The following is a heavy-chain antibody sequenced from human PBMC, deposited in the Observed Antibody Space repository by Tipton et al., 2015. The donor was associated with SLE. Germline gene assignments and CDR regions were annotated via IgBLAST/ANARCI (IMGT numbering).Heavy chain of an antibody. CDR2: INHSGST. Sequence: TLSLTCAVYGGSFSGYHWTWIRQPPGKGLEWIGEINHSGSTNNNPSLKSRVTISVDMSTNQFSLKMRSVTAADTAVYYCARYYYDSGGIFDYWGQGTLVTVSS. V-gene: IGHV4-34*01. CDR1: GGSFSGYH. D-gene: IGHD3-22*01. CDR3: ARYYYDSGGIFDY. J-gene: IGHJ4*02.